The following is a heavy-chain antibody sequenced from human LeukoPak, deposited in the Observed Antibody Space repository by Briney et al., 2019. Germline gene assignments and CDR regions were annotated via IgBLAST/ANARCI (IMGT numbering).Heavy chain of an antibody. J-gene: IGHJ4*02. CDR3: AKHYYDSSGYIDD. CDR1: GFTFSNYA. D-gene: IGHD3-22*01. CDR2: ISGSGGNT. Sequence: GGSLRLSCAASGFTFSNYAMSWVRQAPGKGLEWVSGISGSGGNTYYADSVKGRFTISRDNSKNTLYVQMNSLRAEDTAVYYCAKHYYDSSGYIDDWGLGTLVTVSS. V-gene: IGHV3-23*01.